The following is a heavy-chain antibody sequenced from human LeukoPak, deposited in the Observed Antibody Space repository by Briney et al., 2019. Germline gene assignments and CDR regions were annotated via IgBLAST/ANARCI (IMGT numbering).Heavy chain of an antibody. CDR2: IIPIFGTA. Sequence: WASVKVSCKASGGTFSSYAISWVRQAPGQGLEWMGGIIPIFGTANYAQKFQGRVTITADESTSTAYMELSSLRSEDTAVYYCARGATDYYYYGMDVWGQGTTVTVSS. J-gene: IGHJ6*02. D-gene: IGHD1-26*01. V-gene: IGHV1-69*13. CDR1: GGTFSSYA. CDR3: ARGATDYYYYGMDV.